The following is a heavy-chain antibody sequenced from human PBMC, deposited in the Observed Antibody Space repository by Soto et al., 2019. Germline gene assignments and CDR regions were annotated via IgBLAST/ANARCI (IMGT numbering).Heavy chain of an antibody. Sequence: SDTLSLTCTIPGGSINSYYWSWIRQPPGKGLEWIGYIYYSGSTNYNPSLKSRVTISVDTSKNQFSLKLSSVTAADTAVYYCARDNGYSYGYTLDHWGQGTLVTVS. V-gene: IGHV4-59*01. CDR2: IYYSGST. CDR3: ARDNGYSYGYTLDH. CDR1: GGSINSYY. J-gene: IGHJ4*02. D-gene: IGHD5-18*01.